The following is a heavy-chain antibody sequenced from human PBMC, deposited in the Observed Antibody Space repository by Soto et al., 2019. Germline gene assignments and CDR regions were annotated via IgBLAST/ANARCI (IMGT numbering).Heavy chain of an antibody. CDR1: GYTFSNYA. J-gene: IGHJ5*01. CDR2: INAGNGDT. CDR3: ARGRWVRGPGKYYLDS. D-gene: IGHD3-10*01. V-gene: IGHV1-3*01. Sequence: ASVKVSWKGSGYTFSNYAVYWVRQAPGQRLEWLGWINAGNGDTKYSQNFQGRVTITRDISATTTYLELGSLRSEDTAVYYCARGRWVRGPGKYYLDSWGQGSLVTVSS.